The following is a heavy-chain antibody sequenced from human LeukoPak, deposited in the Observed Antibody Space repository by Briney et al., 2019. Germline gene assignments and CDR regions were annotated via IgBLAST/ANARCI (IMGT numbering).Heavy chain of an antibody. CDR3: ARQGAVTTMYYYYYMDV. CDR1: GGSFSGNY. V-gene: IGHV4-34*01. Sequence: SETLSLTCAVYGGSFSGNYWGWIRQPPGKGLEWIGSIYYSGSTNYNPSLKSRVTISVDTSKNQFSLKLSSVTAADTAVYYCARQGAVTTMYYYYYMDVWGKGTTVTVSS. D-gene: IGHD4-17*01. J-gene: IGHJ6*03. CDR2: IYYSGST.